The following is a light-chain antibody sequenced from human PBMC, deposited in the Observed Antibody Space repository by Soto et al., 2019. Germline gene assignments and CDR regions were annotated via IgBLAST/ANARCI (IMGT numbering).Light chain of an antibody. J-gene: IGLJ3*02. CDR3: SSYTSSGTWV. CDR1: SSDDGGYSY. V-gene: IGLV2-14*01. Sequence: QSALTQPASVSGSPGQSITISCTGTSSDDGGYSYVSWYQQHPGKAPTLMIYEARNRPSGVSNRFSASKSGNTASLTISGLPAEDESDYYCSSYTSSGTWVFGGGTKVTVL. CDR2: EAR.